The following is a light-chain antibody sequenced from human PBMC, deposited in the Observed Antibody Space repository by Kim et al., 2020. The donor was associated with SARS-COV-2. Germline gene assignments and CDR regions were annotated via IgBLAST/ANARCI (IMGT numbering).Light chain of an antibody. CDR2: KNN. CDR3: AGWEDSLNAEV. CDR1: SSNLGTNG. Sequence: GQRVTISCAGSSSNLGTNGVHWYQQCPGTAPEVVIYKNNQRPSGVPDRFSGSKSGTSASLAISGLQSEDEGDYYCAGWEDSLNAEVFGGGTQLTVL. J-gene: IGLJ3*02. V-gene: IGLV1-44*01.